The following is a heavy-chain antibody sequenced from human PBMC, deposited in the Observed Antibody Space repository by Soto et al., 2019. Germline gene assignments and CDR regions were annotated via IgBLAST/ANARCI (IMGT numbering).Heavy chain of an antibody. CDR2: ISADSGDT. CDR1: GYIFSSYG. J-gene: IGHJ5*02. CDR3: ARGPSFIDTTGPWFDP. D-gene: IGHD3-16*02. Sequence: QVHLVQSGAEVKNPGSSVKVSCTASGYIFSSYGITWVRQAPGQGLEWMGWISADSGDTNYAQKFQGRVTLTTDTSASTAYMELRTLISDYTAVYYCARGPSFIDTTGPWFDPWGQGTLVTVSS. V-gene: IGHV1-18*01.